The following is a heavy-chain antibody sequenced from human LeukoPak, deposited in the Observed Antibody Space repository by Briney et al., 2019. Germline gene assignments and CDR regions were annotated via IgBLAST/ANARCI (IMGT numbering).Heavy chain of an antibody. CDR3: ARDRLGDYGMDV. CDR2: IYYSGST. V-gene: IGHV4-59*01. Sequence: SETLSLTCTVSGGSISSYYWSWIRKPPGKGLEWIGYIYYSGSTNYNPSLKSRVTISVDTSKNQFSLKLSSVTAADTAVYYCARDRLGDYGMDVWGQGTTVTVSS. D-gene: IGHD4-17*01. CDR1: GGSISSYY. J-gene: IGHJ6*02.